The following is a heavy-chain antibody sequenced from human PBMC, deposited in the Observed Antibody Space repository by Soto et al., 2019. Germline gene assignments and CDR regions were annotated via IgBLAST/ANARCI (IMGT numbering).Heavy chain of an antibody. CDR1: GGTFSSYA. Sequence: SVKVSCKASGGTFSSYAISWVRQAPGQGLEWMGGIIPIFGTANYAQKFQGRVTITADKSTSTAYMELSSLRSEDTAVYYCASRRSVYYDSSGYYFDYWGQGTLVTVS. V-gene: IGHV1-69*06. CDR2: IIPIFGTA. J-gene: IGHJ4*02. CDR3: ASRRSVYYDSSGYYFDY. D-gene: IGHD3-22*01.